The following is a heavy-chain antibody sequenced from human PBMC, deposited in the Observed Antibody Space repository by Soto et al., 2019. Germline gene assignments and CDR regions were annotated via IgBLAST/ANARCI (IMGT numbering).Heavy chain of an antibody. J-gene: IGHJ1*01. CDR2: ISYDGSNK. CDR1: GFTFSSYA. CDR3: ARDGQAGTLFYFQH. D-gene: IGHD6-13*01. V-gene: IGHV3-30-3*01. Sequence: QVQLVESGGGVVQPGRSLRLSCAASGFTFSSYAMHWVRQAPGKGLAWVAVISYDGSNKYYADSVKGRFTISRDNSKNTLYLQMNSLRAEDTAVYYCARDGQAGTLFYFQHWGQGTLVTVSS.